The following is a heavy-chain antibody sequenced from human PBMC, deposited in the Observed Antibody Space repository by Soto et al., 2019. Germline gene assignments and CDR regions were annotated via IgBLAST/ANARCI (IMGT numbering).Heavy chain of an antibody. CDR2: IYWDDDR. Sequence: SGPTLVNPTHTLTLTCTFSGFSLTTRGVGVGWIRQAPGKALEWLSIIYWDDDRRYNPSLNSRLAITKDTSRNQVVLTMTTLDPVDTATYYCAHIMITYGGVIGLDAFANWGKGTMVTVSS. V-gene: IGHV2-5*02. J-gene: IGHJ3*02. CDR1: GFSLTTRGVG. CDR3: AHIMITYGGVIGLDAFAN. D-gene: IGHD3-16*02.